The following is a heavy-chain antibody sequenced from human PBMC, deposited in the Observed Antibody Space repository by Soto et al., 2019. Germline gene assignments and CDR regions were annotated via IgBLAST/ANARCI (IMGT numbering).Heavy chain of an antibody. V-gene: IGHV4-59*01. Sequence: QVQLQESGPGLVEPSETLSLTCTVSGGSLTNYFWTWIRQSPGKGLEWIAYIRYSGKTDYNPSLKSRVTISLDTPTNQSSLKLTAVTAADTAMYYCARFQYTVVTPFDLWGQGTMVIVSS. CDR2: IRYSGKT. J-gene: IGHJ3*01. CDR3: ARFQYTVVTPFDL. CDR1: GGSLTNYF. D-gene: IGHD2-21*02.